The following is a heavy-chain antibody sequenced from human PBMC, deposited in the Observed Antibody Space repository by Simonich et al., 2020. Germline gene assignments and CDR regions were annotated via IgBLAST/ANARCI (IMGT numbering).Heavy chain of an antibody. D-gene: IGHD1-26*01. CDR2: KSKDGSNK. Sequence: QVQLVESGGGVVQPGRSLRLSCAASGFTFSSYAMHWVRQAPGKGLGGGGVKSKDGSNKYYADSVKGRFTISRDNSKNTLYLQMISLRAEDTAVYYCAREGAGNDAFDIWGQGTMVTVSS. V-gene: IGHV3-30*07. J-gene: IGHJ3*02. CDR3: AREGAGNDAFDI. CDR1: GFTFSSYA.